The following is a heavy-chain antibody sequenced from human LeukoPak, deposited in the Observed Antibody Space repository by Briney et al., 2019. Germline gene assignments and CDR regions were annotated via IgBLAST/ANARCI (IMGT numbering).Heavy chain of an antibody. J-gene: IGHJ4*02. Sequence: PGGSLRLSREVSGFTFSAHGMTWVRQAPGKGLDWVAGINGRGDDGYYASSVKGRFTISRDNSKNTLYLQMNSLRAEDTAVYYCAKTYYYMEIDYWGQGTLVTVSS. CDR2: INGRGDDG. CDR1: GFTFSAHG. V-gene: IGHV3-23*01. CDR3: AKTYYYMEIDY. D-gene: IGHD3-10*01.